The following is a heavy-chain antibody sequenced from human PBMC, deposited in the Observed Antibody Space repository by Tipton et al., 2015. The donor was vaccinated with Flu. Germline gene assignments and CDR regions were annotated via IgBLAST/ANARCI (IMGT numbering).Heavy chain of an antibody. CDR1: GFTFSSYS. CDR2: ISSSSSYI. Sequence: SLRLSCAASGFTFSSYSMNWVRQAPGKGLEWVSSISSSSSYIYYADSVKGRFTISRDNAKNSLYLQMNSLRAEDTAVYYCARGWEWSNYYMDVWGKGTTVTVSS. D-gene: IGHD3-3*01. CDR3: ARGWEWSNYYMDV. J-gene: IGHJ6*03. V-gene: IGHV3-21*01.